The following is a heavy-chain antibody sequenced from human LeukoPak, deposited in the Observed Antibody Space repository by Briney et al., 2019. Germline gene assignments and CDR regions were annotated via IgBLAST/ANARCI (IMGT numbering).Heavy chain of an antibody. CDR3: ATRTYRAHFDH. V-gene: IGHV4-39*01. CDR2: INFRGSL. J-gene: IGHJ4*02. Sequence: TSETLSLTCTVSGGSITSGDYYWNWVRQPPGKGLEWIGNINFRGSLFYHPSLKSRVTMSADPSQNQFSLRLMSVTAADTAVYYCATRTYRAHFDHWGQGTLVTVSS. CDR1: GGSITSGDYY. D-gene: IGHD4/OR15-4a*01.